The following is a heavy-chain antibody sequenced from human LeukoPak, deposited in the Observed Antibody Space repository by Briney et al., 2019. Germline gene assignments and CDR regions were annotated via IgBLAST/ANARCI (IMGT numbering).Heavy chain of an antibody. Sequence: SETLSLTCAVYGGSFSGYYWSWIRQPPGKGLEWIGEINHSGSTNYNPSLKSRVTISVDTSKNQFSLKLSSVTAADTAVYYCARGVARSSKFHFSYYFDYWGQGTLVTVSS. D-gene: IGHD6-6*01. V-gene: IGHV4-34*01. J-gene: IGHJ4*02. CDR1: GGSFSGYY. CDR3: ARGVARSSKFHFSYYFDY. CDR2: INHSGST.